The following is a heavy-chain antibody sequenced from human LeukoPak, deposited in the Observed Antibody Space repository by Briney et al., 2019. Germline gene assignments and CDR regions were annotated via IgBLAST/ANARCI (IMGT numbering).Heavy chain of an antibody. V-gene: IGHV4-31*03. J-gene: IGHJ5*02. D-gene: IGHD3-10*01. Sequence: SETLSLTCTVSGGSISSGGYYWSWIRQHPGKGLEWIGYIYYSGSTYYNPSLKSRVTISVDTSKNQFSLKLSSVTAADTAAYYCARAGYYGSGRINWFDPWGQGTLVTVSS. CDR2: IYYSGST. CDR3: ARAGYYGSGRINWFDP. CDR1: GGSISSGGYY.